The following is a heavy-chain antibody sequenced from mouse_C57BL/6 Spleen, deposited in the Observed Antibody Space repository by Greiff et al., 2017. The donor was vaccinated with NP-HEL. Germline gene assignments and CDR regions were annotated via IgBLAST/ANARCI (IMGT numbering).Heavy chain of an antibody. J-gene: IGHJ2*01. V-gene: IGHV1-82*01. Sequence: VQLQQSGPELVKPGASVKISCKASGYAFSSSWMNWVKQRPGKGLEWIGRIYPGDGVTNYNGKFKGKATLTADKSSSTAYMQLSSLTSEDSAVYFCARSGSSGYPDYWGQGTTLTVSS. CDR2: IYPGDGVT. CDR3: ARSGSSGYPDY. D-gene: IGHD3-2*02. CDR1: GYAFSSSW.